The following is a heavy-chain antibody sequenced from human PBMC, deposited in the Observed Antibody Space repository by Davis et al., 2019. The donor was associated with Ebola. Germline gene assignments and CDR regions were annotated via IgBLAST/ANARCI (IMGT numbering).Heavy chain of an antibody. CDR3: ARDRDYYDTSGYHPKGWFDY. V-gene: IGHV3-23*01. CDR2: ISGSGGTT. D-gene: IGHD3-22*01. CDR1: VITFSSYA. J-gene: IGHJ5*01. Sequence: GESLKISCADSVITFSSYAMTWVRQAPGKGLEWVSAISGSGGTTYYAGSVKGRFTISRDNAKNSLYLQMNSLRVEDTTVYYCARDRDYYDTSGYHPKGWFDYWGQGTLVTVSS.